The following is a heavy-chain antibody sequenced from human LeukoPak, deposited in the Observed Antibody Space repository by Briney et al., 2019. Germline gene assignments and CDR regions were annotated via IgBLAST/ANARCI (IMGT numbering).Heavy chain of an antibody. CDR1: GNYW. J-gene: IGHJ4*02. Sequence: GGSLRLSCAASGNYWTHWVRQVPGKGLVWVSHINSDGSWTSDADSVKGRFTISKDNAKNTVYLQMNSLRAEDTAVYYCVSFYETYWGRGTLVTVSS. V-gene: IGHV3-74*01. CDR2: INSDGSWT. CDR3: VSFYETY. D-gene: IGHD2/OR15-2a*01.